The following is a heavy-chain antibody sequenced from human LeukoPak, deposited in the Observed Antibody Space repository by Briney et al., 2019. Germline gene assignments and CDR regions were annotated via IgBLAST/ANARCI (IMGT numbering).Heavy chain of an antibody. D-gene: IGHD2-2*01. CDR3: VKDRYRSSTSCYAFDY. J-gene: IGHJ4*02. CDR2: ISSNGGST. Sequence: PGGSLRLSCSASGFTFSSYAMHWVRQAPGKGLEYVSAISSNGGSTYYADSVKGRFTISRDNSKNTLYLRMSSLRAEDTAVYYCVKDRYRSSTSCYAFDYWGQGTLVTVSS. V-gene: IGHV3-64D*06. CDR1: GFTFSSYA.